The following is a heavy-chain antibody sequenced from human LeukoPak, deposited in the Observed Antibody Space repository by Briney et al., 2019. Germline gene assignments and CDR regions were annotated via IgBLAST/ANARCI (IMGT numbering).Heavy chain of an antibody. CDR1: GGSISSSSYY. J-gene: IGHJ4*02. V-gene: IGHV4-39*01. CDR2: IYYSGSA. Sequence: SETLSLTCTVSGGSISSSSYYWGWIRQPPGKGLEWIGSIYYSGSAYYNPSLKSRVTISVDTSKNQFSLKLTSVTAADTAVFYCVVSYCGGDCSFKNWGQGTLVTVSS. D-gene: IGHD2-21*02. CDR3: VVSYCGGDCSFKN.